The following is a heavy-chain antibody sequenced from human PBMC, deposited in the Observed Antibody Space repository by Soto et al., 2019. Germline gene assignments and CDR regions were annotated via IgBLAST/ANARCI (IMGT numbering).Heavy chain of an antibody. V-gene: IGHV3-74*01. Sequence: GGSLRLSCAASGFPFSTNWMHWVRQAPGKGLVWVSRINSDGTSTNYADSVKGRFTISRDNAKNTLYLQMNSLRAEDTAVYYCARLYCRGGSCYSGDAFDIWGQGTMVTVSS. CDR1: GFPFSTNW. D-gene: IGHD2-15*01. CDR3: ARLYCRGGSCYSGDAFDI. CDR2: INSDGTST. J-gene: IGHJ3*02.